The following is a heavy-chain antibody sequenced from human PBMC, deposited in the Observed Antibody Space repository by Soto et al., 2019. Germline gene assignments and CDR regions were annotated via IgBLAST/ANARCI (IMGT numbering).Heavy chain of an antibody. CDR2: IYSSGST. V-gene: IGHV4-4*07. CDR1: GGSISNFY. Sequence: SETLSLTCTVSGGSISNFYWSWIRQPAGKGLEWIGRIYSSGSTSFNPSLKSRVTMSVDTSRNQFSLKLSSVTAADTAVYYCARAITSYDSSGYSLWGQGTLVTVSS. D-gene: IGHD3-22*01. J-gene: IGHJ4*02. CDR3: ARAITSYDSSGYSL.